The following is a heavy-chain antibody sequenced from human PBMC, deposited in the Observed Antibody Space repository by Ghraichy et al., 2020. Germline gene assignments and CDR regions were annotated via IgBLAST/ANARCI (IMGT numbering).Heavy chain of an antibody. V-gene: IGHV3-23*01. D-gene: IGHD5-12*01. CDR2: ISGSGGST. CDR1: GFTFSSYA. J-gene: IGHJ4*02. Sequence: GGSLRLSCAASGFTFSSYAMSWVRQAPGKGLEWVSAISGSGGSTYYADSVKGRFTISRDNSKNTLYLQMNSLRAEDTAVYYCAKDDKSGYDWDPHYWGQGTLVTVSS. CDR3: AKDDKSGYDWDPHY.